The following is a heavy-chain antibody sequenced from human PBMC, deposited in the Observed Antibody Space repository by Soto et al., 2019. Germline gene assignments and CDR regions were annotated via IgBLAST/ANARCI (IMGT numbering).Heavy chain of an antibody. CDR3: ATATSAGSFWSGYRKDGMDV. CDR1: GDSVSSNSAA. Sequence: PSPTLSLTCAISGDSVSSNSAAWNWIRQSPSRGLEWLGRTYYRSKWYNDYAVSVKSRITINPDTSKNQFSLQLNSVTPEDTAVYSCATATSAGSFWSGYRKDGMDVWDQGTTVTVSS. J-gene: IGHJ6*02. D-gene: IGHD3-3*01. CDR2: TYYRSKWYN. V-gene: IGHV6-1*01.